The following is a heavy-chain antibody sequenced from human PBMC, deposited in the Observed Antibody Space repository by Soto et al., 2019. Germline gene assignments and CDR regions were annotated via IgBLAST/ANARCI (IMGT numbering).Heavy chain of an antibody. CDR3: VRDSGAKLSSS. J-gene: IGHJ4*02. Sequence: QVQLMQSGAEVKKPGSSVKVSCKASGGTFSSYRINWVRQAPGQGLEWVGGIVLIYRTADYAQKFQGRVTITADESARTSYMELRSLKSQDTAVYYCVRDSGAKLSSSWGQGTLVTVSS. CDR1: GGTFSSYR. D-gene: IGHD6-13*01. CDR2: IVLIYRTA. V-gene: IGHV1-69*01.